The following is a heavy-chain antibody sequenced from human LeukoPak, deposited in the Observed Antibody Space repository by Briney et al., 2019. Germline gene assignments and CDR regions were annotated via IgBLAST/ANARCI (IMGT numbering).Heavy chain of an antibody. CDR3: AKDLGHTGYDLYDY. CDR2: MKQDGSEK. J-gene: IGHJ4*02. D-gene: IGHD5-12*01. V-gene: IGHV3-7*01. CDR1: GINFRGYW. Sequence: GGSLRLSCAVSGINFRGYWMAWVRQAPGKGLEWVANMKQDGSEKYYVDSVKGRFTISRDNAKNSLYLEMNSLRVEDTAVYYCAKDLGHTGYDLYDYWGQGTLVTVSS.